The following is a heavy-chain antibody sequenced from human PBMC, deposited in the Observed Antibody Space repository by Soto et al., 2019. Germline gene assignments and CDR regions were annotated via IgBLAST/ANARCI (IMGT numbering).Heavy chain of an antibody. CDR3: ARAIRGYCGGDCYKYYFDY. Sequence: SETLSLTCTVSGGSISSYYWSWIRQPPGKGLEWIGYIYYSGSTNYNPSLKSRVTISVDTSKNQFSLKLSSVTAADTAVYYCARAIRGYCGGDCYKYYFDYWGQGTLVTVS. CDR1: GGSISSYY. V-gene: IGHV4-59*01. J-gene: IGHJ4*02. D-gene: IGHD2-21*02. CDR2: IYYSGST.